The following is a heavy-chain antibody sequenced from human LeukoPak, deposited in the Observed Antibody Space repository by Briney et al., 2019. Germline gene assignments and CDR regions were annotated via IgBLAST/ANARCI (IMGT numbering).Heavy chain of an antibody. V-gene: IGHV4-59*01. Sequence: PPETLSLTCTVSGGSISSYYWSWVPHPPGKGREWVGYIYYSGSTNYNPSLKSPVTLSPDTSKKQLSLKLSSVTDADTAVYYCARSTYYDFWSGPPGWFDPWGQGTLVTVSS. D-gene: IGHD3-3*01. CDR1: GGSISSYY. CDR2: IYYSGST. J-gene: IGHJ5*02. CDR3: ARSTYYDFWSGPPGWFDP.